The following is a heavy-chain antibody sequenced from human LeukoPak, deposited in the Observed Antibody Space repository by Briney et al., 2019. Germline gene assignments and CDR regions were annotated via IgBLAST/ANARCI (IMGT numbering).Heavy chain of an antibody. V-gene: IGHV3-11*01. D-gene: IGHD2-21*02. Sequence: PGGSLRLSCAASGFTFSDYYMSWIRQAPGEGLEWVSYISSSGSTIYYADSVKGRFTISRDNAKNSLYLQMNSLRAEDTAVYYCARDAGVSTAIPLYYFDYWGQGTLVTVSS. CDR1: GFTFSDYY. CDR2: ISSSGSTI. J-gene: IGHJ4*02. CDR3: ARDAGVSTAIPLYYFDY.